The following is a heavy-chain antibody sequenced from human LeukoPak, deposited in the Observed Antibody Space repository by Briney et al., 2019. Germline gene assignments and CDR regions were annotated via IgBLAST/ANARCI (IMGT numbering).Heavy chain of an antibody. V-gene: IGHV3-21*01. CDR1: GFTFSSYS. CDR3: ARDSSPITIFGVVELDP. Sequence: TGGSLRLSCAASGFTFSSYSTNWVRQAPGKGLEWVSSISSSSSYIYYADSVKGRFTISRDNAKNSLYLQMNSLRAEDTAVYYCARDSSPITIFGVVELDPWGQGTLVTVSS. D-gene: IGHD3-3*01. CDR2: ISSSSSYI. J-gene: IGHJ5*02.